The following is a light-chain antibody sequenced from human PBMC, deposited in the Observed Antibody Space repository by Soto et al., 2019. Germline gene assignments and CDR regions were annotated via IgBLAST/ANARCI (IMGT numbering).Light chain of an antibody. Sequence: DIQMTQSPSTLSASVGDRDTITCRARQSINSWLAWYQQKPGKAPQVLIYDSSSLQTGVPSRFSGSGSGTEFTLTIDSLQPEDFATYYCQRYNAFSQTFGQGTKVDIK. CDR1: QSINSW. J-gene: IGKJ1*01. CDR2: DSS. V-gene: IGKV1-5*01. CDR3: QRYNAFSQT.